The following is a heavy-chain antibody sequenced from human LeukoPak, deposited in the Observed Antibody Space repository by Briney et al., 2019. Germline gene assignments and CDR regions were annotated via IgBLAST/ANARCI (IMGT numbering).Heavy chain of an antibody. Sequence: ASETLSLTCTVSGGSINSYYWSWIRQPPGKGLEWIGYVYYSGSTNYNPSLKSRVGISVDRSKNQFSLRLTSVTAADTAVYYCATRIVVAGFDHWGQGTLVTVSS. CDR1: GGSINSYY. CDR3: ATRIVVAGFDH. D-gene: IGHD6-19*01. V-gene: IGHV4-59*08. CDR2: VYYSGST. J-gene: IGHJ5*02.